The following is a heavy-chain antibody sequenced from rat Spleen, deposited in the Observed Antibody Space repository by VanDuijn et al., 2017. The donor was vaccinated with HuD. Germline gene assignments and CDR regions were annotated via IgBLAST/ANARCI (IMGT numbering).Heavy chain of an antibody. CDR1: GFTFSIYD. J-gene: IGHJ2*01. Sequence: EVQLVESGGGLVQPGRSMKLSCAASGFTFSIYDMAWVRQAPTKGLEWVASISYDGSSTYYRDSVKGRFTISRDNAKSTLYLQMDSLRSEDTATYYFTTGHSWGQGVMVTVSS. CDR2: ISYDGSST. V-gene: IGHV5-20*01. CDR3: TTGHS.